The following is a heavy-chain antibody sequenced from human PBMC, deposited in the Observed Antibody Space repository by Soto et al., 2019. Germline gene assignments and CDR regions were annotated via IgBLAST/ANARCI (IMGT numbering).Heavy chain of an antibody. J-gene: IGHJ4*02. Sequence: QVQLVQSGAEEKKPGASVKVSCKASGYTFTDYAMHWVRQAPGQRLEWMGWINAGNGHTKYSQKFQGRVTITRDTSASTAYMELSSLRSEDTAVYYCARGGPPIDYWGQGTLVTVSS. CDR2: INAGNGHT. CDR1: GYTFTDYA. D-gene: IGHD3-10*01. CDR3: ARGGPPIDY. V-gene: IGHV1-3*05.